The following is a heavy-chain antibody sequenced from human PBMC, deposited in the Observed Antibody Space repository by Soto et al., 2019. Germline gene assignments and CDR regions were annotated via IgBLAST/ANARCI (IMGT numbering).Heavy chain of an antibody. Sequence: PGGSLRLSCAASGFTVSSNYMSWVRQAPGKGLEWVSVIYSGGSTYYADSVKGRFTISRDNSKNTLYLQMNSLRAEDTAVYYCARERVGGYQGGRDAFDIWGQGTMVTVSS. D-gene: IGHD1-26*01. CDR2: IYSGGST. CDR3: ARERVGGYQGGRDAFDI. CDR1: GFTVSSNY. J-gene: IGHJ3*02. V-gene: IGHV3-66*01.